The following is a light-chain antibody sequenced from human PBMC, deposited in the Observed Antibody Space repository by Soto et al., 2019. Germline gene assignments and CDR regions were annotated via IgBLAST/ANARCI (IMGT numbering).Light chain of an antibody. Sequence: QSALTQPASVSGSPGQSIAISCTGTLSDVGAYNYVSWYQQHPGKAPKLMISEVTNRPSGVSDRFSGSKSGNTASLTISGLQAEDEADYYCSSFTSRFTFVFGTGTKLTVL. CDR3: SSFTSRFTFV. V-gene: IGLV2-14*01. CDR2: EVT. CDR1: LSDVGAYNY. J-gene: IGLJ1*01.